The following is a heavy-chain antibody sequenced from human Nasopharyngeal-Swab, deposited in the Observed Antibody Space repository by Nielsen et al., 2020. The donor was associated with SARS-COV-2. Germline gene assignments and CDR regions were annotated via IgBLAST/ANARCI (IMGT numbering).Heavy chain of an antibody. V-gene: IGHV4-34*01. CDR2: INHSGST. CDR1: GGSFSGYY. J-gene: IGHJ4*02. Sequence: ESLKISWAVYGGSFSGYYWSWIRQPPGKGLEWIGEINHSGSTNYNPSLKSRVTISLDTSKNQFSLKLSSVTAADTAVYYCARLYCSSTSCPDYWGQGTLVTVSS. D-gene: IGHD2-2*01. CDR3: ARLYCSSTSCPDY.